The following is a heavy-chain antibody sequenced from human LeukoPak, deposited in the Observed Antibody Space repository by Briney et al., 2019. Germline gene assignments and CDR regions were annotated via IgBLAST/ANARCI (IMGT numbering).Heavy chain of an antibody. CDR2: INPNSGGT. J-gene: IGHJ2*01. V-gene: IGHV1-2*06. CDR3: ARDIVVVPAAIGWYFDL. Sequence: ASVKVSCKASGYSFIAYYIYLVRQAPGQGLECMGRINPNSGGTNYAQKFQGRVTMTRDTSISTAYMELSRLRSDDTAVYYCARDIVVVPAAIGWYFDLWGRGTLVTVSS. D-gene: IGHD2-2*02. CDR1: GYSFIAYY.